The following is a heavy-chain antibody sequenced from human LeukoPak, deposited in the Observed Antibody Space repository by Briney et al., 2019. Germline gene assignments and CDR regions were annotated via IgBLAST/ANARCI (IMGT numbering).Heavy chain of an antibody. J-gene: IGHJ4*02. CDR3: ARDDRSTWYSDF. CDR2: ISGSTITI. D-gene: IGHD1-26*01. V-gene: IGHV3-48*04. Sequence: GGSLRLSCAASGFTFSIYSMSWVRQAPGKGLEWVSYISGSTITIHYADSVKGRFTISRDNAKNSLYLQMNSLRAEDTAVYYCARDDRSTWYSDFWGQGTLVTVSS. CDR1: GFTFSIYS.